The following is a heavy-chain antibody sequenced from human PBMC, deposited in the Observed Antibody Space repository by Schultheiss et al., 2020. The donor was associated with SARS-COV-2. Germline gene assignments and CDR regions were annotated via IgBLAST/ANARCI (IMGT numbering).Heavy chain of an antibody. V-gene: IGHV3-30*03. D-gene: IGHD4-11*01. J-gene: IGHJ4*02. CDR1: GFTFSSYG. CDR3: ARGFLPHYSNYVGY. CDR2: ISYDGSNK. Sequence: GGSLRLSCAASGFTFSSYGMHWVRQAPGKGLEWVAVISYDGSNKYYADSVKGRFTISRDNSKNTLYLQMNSLRAEDTAVYYCARGFLPHYSNYVGYWGQGTLVTVSS.